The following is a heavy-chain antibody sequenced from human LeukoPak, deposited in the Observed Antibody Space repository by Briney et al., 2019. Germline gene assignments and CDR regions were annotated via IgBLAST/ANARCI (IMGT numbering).Heavy chain of an antibody. CDR2: LYYSGDT. Sequence: PSETLSLTCAVYGGSFSGYFWSWIRQPPGKGLEWIGYLYYSGDTKYSPSLKSRVTISEDTSKNLASLKLRSVTAADTAVYYCARGVAGSGSTPNYWGQGTLVTVSS. CDR1: GGSFSGYF. D-gene: IGHD1-26*01. V-gene: IGHV4-59*01. CDR3: ARGVAGSGSTPNY. J-gene: IGHJ4*02.